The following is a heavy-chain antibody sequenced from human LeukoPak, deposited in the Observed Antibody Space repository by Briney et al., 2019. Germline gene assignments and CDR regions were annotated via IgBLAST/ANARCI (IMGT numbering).Heavy chain of an antibody. J-gene: IGHJ5*02. CDR3: ARSGSGWSNNWFDP. CDR1: GYTFTGYY. Sequence: ASVKVSCKASGYTFTGYYMHWVRQAPGQGLEWMGWINPNSGGTNYAQKFQGRVTMTRDTSISTAYMELSRLRSDDTAVYYCARSGSGWSNNWFDPWGQGTLVTVSS. D-gene: IGHD6-19*01. CDR2: INPNSGGT. V-gene: IGHV1-2*02.